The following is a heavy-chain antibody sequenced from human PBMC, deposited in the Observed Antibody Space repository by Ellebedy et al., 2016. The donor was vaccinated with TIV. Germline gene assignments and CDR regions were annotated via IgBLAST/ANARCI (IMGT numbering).Heavy chain of an antibody. J-gene: IGHJ5*02. CDR3: AKGYSSGWYFWFDP. CDR1: GFTFSNAW. D-gene: IGHD6-19*01. V-gene: IGHV3-23*01. CDR2: ISGSGTST. Sequence: GESLKISCAASGFTFSNAWMRWVRQAPGKGLEWVSAISGSGTSTYYADSLKGRFTISRDNSKNTPYLQLNSLRAEDTAVYYCAKGYSSGWYFWFDPWGQGTLVTVSS.